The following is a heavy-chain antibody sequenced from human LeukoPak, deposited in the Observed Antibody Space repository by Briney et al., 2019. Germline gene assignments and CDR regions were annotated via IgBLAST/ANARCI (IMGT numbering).Heavy chain of an antibody. D-gene: IGHD4-17*01. CDR2: IYYSGST. J-gene: IGHJ4*02. CDR3: ARLDMTTVNFDY. CDR1: GGSISSSSYY. V-gene: IGHV4-39*01. Sequence: SETLSLTCTVSGGSISSSSYYCGWIRQPPGKGLEWIGSIYYSGSTYYNPSLKSRVTISVDTSKNQFSLKLSSVTAADTAVYYCARLDMTTVNFDYWGQGTLVTVSS.